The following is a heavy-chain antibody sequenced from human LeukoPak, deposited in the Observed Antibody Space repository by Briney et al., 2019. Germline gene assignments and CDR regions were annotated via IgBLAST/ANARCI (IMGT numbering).Heavy chain of an antibody. CDR2: ISAYNGNT. CDR1: GYTFTNYN. CDR3: ARDDEEFGELSWFDP. Sequence: ASVKVSCKASGYTFTNYNITWVRRAPGQGLEWMGRISAYNGNTNYAQKFQDRVTMTTDTSTTTAYMELRSLRFDDTALYYCARDDEEFGELSWFDPWGQGTLVTVSS. J-gene: IGHJ5*02. V-gene: IGHV1-18*01. D-gene: IGHD3-10*01.